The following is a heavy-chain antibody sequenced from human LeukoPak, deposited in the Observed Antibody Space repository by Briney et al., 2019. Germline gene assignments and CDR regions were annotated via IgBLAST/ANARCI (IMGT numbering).Heavy chain of an antibody. Sequence: QSGGSLRLSCAASGFTVSSNYMSWVRQAPGKGLEWVSVIYSGGSTYYADSVKGRFTISRDYSKNTLYLQMNSLRAEDTAVYYCARGFPGFDFDYWGQGTLVTVSS. CDR1: GFTVSSNY. D-gene: IGHD2/OR15-2a*01. CDR3: ARGFPGFDFDY. J-gene: IGHJ4*02. CDR2: IYSGGST. V-gene: IGHV3-53*01.